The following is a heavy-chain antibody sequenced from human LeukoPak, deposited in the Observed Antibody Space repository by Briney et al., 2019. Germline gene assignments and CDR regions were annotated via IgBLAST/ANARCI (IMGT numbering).Heavy chain of an antibody. CDR1: GGSVTSGDYD. J-gene: IGHJ4*02. V-gene: IGHV4-61*08. D-gene: IGHD6-13*01. CDR3: ARKIHRAFGIAAAGVFDY. Sequence: PSETLSLTCIVSGGSVTSGDYDWSWIRQPPGQGLEWIGYIHYSGSRNLNPSLKSRVTTSLETSKNQFSLKLSSVTAADTAVYFCARKIHRAFGIAAAGVFDYWGQGILVTVPS. CDR2: IHYSGSR.